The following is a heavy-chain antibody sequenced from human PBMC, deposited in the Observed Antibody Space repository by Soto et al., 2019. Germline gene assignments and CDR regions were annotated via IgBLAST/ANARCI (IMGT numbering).Heavy chain of an antibody. Sequence: XGSRRLSCAAAGFTFSSYGMHWVRQAPGKGLEWVAVIWYDGSNKYYADSVKGRFTISRDNSKNTLYLQMNSLRAEDTAVYYCARDSPQSSYFDYWGQGTLVTVSS. J-gene: IGHJ4*02. CDR3: ARDSPQSSYFDY. D-gene: IGHD1-26*01. V-gene: IGHV3-33*01. CDR2: IWYDGSNK. CDR1: GFTFSSYG.